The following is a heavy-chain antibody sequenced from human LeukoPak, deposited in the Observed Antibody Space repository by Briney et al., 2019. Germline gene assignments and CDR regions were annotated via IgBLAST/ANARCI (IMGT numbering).Heavy chain of an antibody. Sequence: GSLRLSCAASGFTFSSYEMNWVRQAPGKGLEWVSYISSSGSTIYYADSVKGRFTISRDNAKNSLYLQMNSPRAEDTAVYYCASSDSSGYYYYFDYWGQRTLVTV. V-gene: IGHV3-48*03. D-gene: IGHD3-22*01. CDR1: GFTFSSYE. CDR2: ISSSGSTI. CDR3: ASSDSSGYYYYFDY. J-gene: IGHJ4*02.